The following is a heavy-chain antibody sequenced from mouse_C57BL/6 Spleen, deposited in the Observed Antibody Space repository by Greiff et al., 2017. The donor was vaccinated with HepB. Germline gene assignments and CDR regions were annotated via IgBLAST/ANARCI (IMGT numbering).Heavy chain of an antibody. Sequence: VQLKESGGGLVKPGGSLKLSCAASGFTFSSYAMSWVRQTPEKRLEWVATISDGGSYTYYPDNVKGRFTISRDNAKNNLYLQMSHLKSEDTAMYYCAREEDSGRAWFAYWGQGTLVTVSA. CDR2: ISDGGSYT. J-gene: IGHJ3*01. D-gene: IGHD4-1*01. CDR1: GFTFSSYA. V-gene: IGHV5-4*01. CDR3: AREEDSGRAWFAY.